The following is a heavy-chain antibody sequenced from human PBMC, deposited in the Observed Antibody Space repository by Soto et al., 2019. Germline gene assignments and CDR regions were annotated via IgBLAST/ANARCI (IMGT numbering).Heavy chain of an antibody. Sequence: QVQLQQWGAGPLRPLETLSLTCGVSGGSFSGYYWAWIRQSPGKGLEWIGEIHDRGSINYNPSLKSRVSISVDTSKNHYSLNLRSVTAADTAVYYCARDSHDILTGPPWVWYFDLWGRGTLVTVSS. J-gene: IGHJ2*01. CDR3: ARDSHDILTGPPWVWYFDL. D-gene: IGHD3-9*01. CDR1: GGSFSGYY. CDR2: IHDRGSI. V-gene: IGHV4-34*01.